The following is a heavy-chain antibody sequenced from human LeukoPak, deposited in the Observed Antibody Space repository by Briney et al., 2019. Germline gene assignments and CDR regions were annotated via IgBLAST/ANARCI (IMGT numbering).Heavy chain of an antibody. J-gene: IGHJ4*02. CDR3: AKDDYGSGSPIDY. CDR1: GFTFSSYG. D-gene: IGHD3-10*01. Sequence: GGSLRLSCAAPGFTFSSYGMHWVRQAPGKGLEWVAFIRYDGSNKYYADSVKGRFTISRDNSKNTLYLQMNSLRAEDTAVYYCAKDDYGSGSPIDYWGQGTLVTVSS. CDR2: IRYDGSNK. V-gene: IGHV3-30*02.